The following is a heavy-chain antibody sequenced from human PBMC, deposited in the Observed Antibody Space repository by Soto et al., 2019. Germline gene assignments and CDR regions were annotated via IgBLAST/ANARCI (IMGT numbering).Heavy chain of an antibody. Sequence: SETLSLTCTVSGIAISNDNYHWGWIRQPPGKGLEWIGSIFYTGNTYYKSSLESRITISVDTSKNQFSLKLSSVTAADTAVYYCARVPDYWGQGTLVTVSS. J-gene: IGHJ4*02. CDR2: IFYTGNT. CDR1: GIAISNDNYH. V-gene: IGHV4-39*07. CDR3: ARVPDY.